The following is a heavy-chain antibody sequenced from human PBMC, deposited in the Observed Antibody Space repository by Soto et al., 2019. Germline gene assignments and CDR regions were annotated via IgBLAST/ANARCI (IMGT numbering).Heavy chain of an antibody. D-gene: IGHD3-3*01. CDR1: GGSITSDPYY. CDR2: IYYSGST. Sequence: SETLSLTCSVSGGSITSDPYYWGWIRQPPGKGLDWIGSIYYSGSTYYNPSLQSRVTISVDTSKNQFPLKLSSVTAADTAVYCCARHGGFWRGYYGAVSFDIWGPGTMVTV. CDR3: ARHGGFWRGYYGAVSFDI. J-gene: IGHJ3*02. V-gene: IGHV4-39*01.